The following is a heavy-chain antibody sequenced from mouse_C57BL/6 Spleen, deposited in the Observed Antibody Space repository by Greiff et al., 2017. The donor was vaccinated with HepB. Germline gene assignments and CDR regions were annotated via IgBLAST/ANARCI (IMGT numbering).Heavy chain of an antibody. D-gene: IGHD2-4*01. V-gene: IGHV1-39*01. CDR1: GYSFTDYN. CDR3: ARKGYYDYDEGFAD. J-gene: IGHJ3*01. CDR2: INPNYGTT. Sequence: VQLQQSGPELVKPGASVKISCKASGYSFTDYNMNWVKQSHGKSLEWIGVINPNYGTTSYNQKFKGKATLTVDQSSSTAYMQLNSLTSEDSAVYYCARKGYYDYDEGFADWGKGTLVTVAA.